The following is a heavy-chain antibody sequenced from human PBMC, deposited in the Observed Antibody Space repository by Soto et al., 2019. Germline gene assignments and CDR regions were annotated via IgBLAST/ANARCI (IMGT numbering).Heavy chain of an antibody. CDR3: ARIIRQYGTARYFHY. V-gene: IGHV1-3*01. CDR2: INAGNGNT. CDR1: GYTFTSYA. Sequence: ASVKVSCKASGYTFTSYAMHWVRQAPGQRLEWMGWINAGNGNTKYSQKFQGRVTITRDTSASTAYMELSSLRSEDTAVYYCARIIRQYGTARYFHYSGPGTMLTVYS. J-gene: IGHJ4*02. D-gene: IGHD1-1*01.